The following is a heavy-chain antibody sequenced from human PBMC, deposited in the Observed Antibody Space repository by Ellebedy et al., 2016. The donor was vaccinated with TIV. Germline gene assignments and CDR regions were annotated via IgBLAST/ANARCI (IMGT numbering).Heavy chain of an antibody. J-gene: IGHJ6*02. CDR3: ARAGDDSSGNYYYYGMDV. CDR1: GFTFSDDN. CDR2: ISSSGSTI. V-gene: IGHV3-11*01. Sequence: GESLKISCAASGFTFSDDNMSWIRQAPGTRLELVSYISSSGSTIYYADSVKGRFTISRKNAKNSLYLQMNSLRAEDTAVYYCARAGDDSSGNYYYYGMDVWGQGTTVTVSS. D-gene: IGHD3-22*01.